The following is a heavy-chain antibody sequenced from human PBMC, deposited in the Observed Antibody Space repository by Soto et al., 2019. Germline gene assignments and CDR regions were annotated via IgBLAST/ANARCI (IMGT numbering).Heavy chain of an antibody. J-gene: IGHJ4*02. CDR1: GFTVSRIF. CDR3: ARDTFGGAYDFLH. V-gene: IGHV3-66*01. Sequence: EVQLVESGGGLVQPGGSLRLSCAASGFTVSRIFMTWVRQAPGKGLQWVAVISSDGSTYYADSVKSRFTISRDNSKNTLYLEMNSLRAEDTAVYYCARDTFGGAYDFLHGGQGTLVTVSS. CDR2: ISSDGST. D-gene: IGHD3-3*01.